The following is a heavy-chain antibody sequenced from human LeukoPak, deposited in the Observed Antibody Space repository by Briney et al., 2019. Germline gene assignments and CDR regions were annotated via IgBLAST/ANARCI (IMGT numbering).Heavy chain of an antibody. CDR2: IYSGGST. Sequence: GGSLRLSCAASGFIVSSNYMNWVRQAPGKELEWVSVIYSGGSTYYADSVKGRFTISRDYSENKVYLQMNSLRADDTAVYYCARGSARFFGPDYWGQGTLVTVSS. D-gene: IGHD3-10*01. V-gene: IGHV3-53*01. CDR1: GFIVSSNY. CDR3: ARGSARFFGPDY. J-gene: IGHJ4*02.